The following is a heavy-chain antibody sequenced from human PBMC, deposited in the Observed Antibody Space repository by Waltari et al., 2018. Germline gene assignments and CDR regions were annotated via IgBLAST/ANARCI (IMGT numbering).Heavy chain of an antibody. V-gene: IGHV3-53*01. D-gene: IGHD5-18*01. J-gene: IGHJ4*02. CDR1: GFTVSSNY. Sequence: EVQLVESGGGLIQPGGSLRLSCPASGFTVSSNYMIWFRQAPGKGREWVSVIYSGGSTYYADSVKGRFTISRDNSKNTLYLQMNSLRAEDTAVYYCARGVGYSYGYFDYWGQGTLVTVSS. CDR2: IYSGGST. CDR3: ARGVGYSYGYFDY.